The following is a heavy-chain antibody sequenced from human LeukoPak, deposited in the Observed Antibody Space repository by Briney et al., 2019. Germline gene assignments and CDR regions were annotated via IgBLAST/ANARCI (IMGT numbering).Heavy chain of an antibody. J-gene: IGHJ4*02. D-gene: IGHD6-19*01. CDR3: VKDHGYSSAWYVRGFDY. CDR2: ITSNGGST. V-gene: IGHV3-64D*09. CDR1: GFTCSGYA. Sequence: GVSLRLSCSASGFTCSGYAMHWVRQAPGKGLEHVSAITSNGGSTYFADSVKGRFTISRDNSKNMLYLQMSSLRPEDTAVYYCVKDHGYSSAWYVRGFDYWGQGTLVTVSS.